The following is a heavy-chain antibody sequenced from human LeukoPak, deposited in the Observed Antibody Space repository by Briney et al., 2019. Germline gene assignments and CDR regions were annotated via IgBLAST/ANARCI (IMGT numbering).Heavy chain of an antibody. V-gene: IGHV4-30-2*01. Sequence: SETLSLTCTVSGGSISSGGYYWSWIRQPPGKGLEWIGYIYHSGSTYYNPSLKSRVTISVDRSKNQFSLKLSSVTAADTAVYYCARCAGHHDYWGQGTLVTVSS. CDR2: IYHSGST. CDR1: GGSISSGGYY. CDR3: ARCAGHHDY. D-gene: IGHD3-10*02. J-gene: IGHJ4*02.